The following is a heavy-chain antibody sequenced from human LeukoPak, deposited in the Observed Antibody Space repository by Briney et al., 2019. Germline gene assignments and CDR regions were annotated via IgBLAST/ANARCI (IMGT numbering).Heavy chain of an antibody. CDR3: PRVSFYSSSSSY. D-gene: IGHD6-6*01. V-gene: IGHV1-2*06. Sequence: ASVKVSCKASGYTFTGYYMHWVRQAPGQGLEWMGRINPNSGGTNYAQKFQGRVTMTRDTSISTAYMELSRLRSDDTAVYYCPRVSFYSSSSSYWGQGTLVTVSS. CDR1: GYTFTGYY. CDR2: INPNSGGT. J-gene: IGHJ4*02.